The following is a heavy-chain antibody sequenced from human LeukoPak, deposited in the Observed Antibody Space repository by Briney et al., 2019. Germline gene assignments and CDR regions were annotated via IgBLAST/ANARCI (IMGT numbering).Heavy chain of an antibody. CDR2: MNPNSGST. CDR1: GYTFTSYD. D-gene: IGHD2-15*01. Sequence: ASVKVSCKASGYTFTSYDINWVRQATGQGLEWMGWMNPNSGSTGYAQKFQGRVTMARNTSISTAYMELSSLRSEDTAVYYCARGNVVVAANDYWGQGTLVTVSS. CDR3: ARGNVVVAANDY. V-gene: IGHV1-8*01. J-gene: IGHJ4*02.